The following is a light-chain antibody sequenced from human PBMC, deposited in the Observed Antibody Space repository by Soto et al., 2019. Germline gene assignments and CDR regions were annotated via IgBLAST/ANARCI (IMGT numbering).Light chain of an antibody. CDR3: CSYTSTNTVL. J-gene: IGLJ3*02. Sequence: QSALTQPASVSGSPGQSITISCTGTKNDVGGYAYVSWYQQHPGKAPKLMIYDVTNRPSGVSNRFSGSKSGNTASLTISGLQTEDEADYYCCSYTSTNTVLFGGGTKLTVL. V-gene: IGLV2-14*01. CDR2: DVT. CDR1: KNDVGGYAY.